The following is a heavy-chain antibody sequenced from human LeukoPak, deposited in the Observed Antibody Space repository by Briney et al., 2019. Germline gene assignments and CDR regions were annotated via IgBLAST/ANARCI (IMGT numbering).Heavy chain of an antibody. V-gene: IGHV3-23*01. Sequence: PGESLRLSCVASGLTFNSHSMSWVRQAPGMGLEWVSVVSTNGDVTFYADSVKGRFTISRDNSKNTLFLQMNSLRAEDTAVYYCAKLSLSGRSQSADYWGQGTLVTVSS. CDR2: VSTNGDVT. CDR1: GLTFNSHS. J-gene: IGHJ4*02. D-gene: IGHD3-10*01. CDR3: AKLSLSGRSQSADY.